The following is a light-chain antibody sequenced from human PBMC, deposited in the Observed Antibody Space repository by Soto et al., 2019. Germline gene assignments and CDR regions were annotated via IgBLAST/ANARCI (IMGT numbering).Light chain of an antibody. CDR1: QSLVHSDGNSY. J-gene: IGKJ2*01. V-gene: IGKV2-24*01. CDR3: MQATQPYT. CDR2: MIS. Sequence: DFVMTQTPLSSPVTLGQPASISCRSSQSLVHSDGNSYLSWLHQRPGQPPRLLIYMISNRFSGVPDGFSGSGAVSDFTLKIRRVLPEYVVVYYCMQATQPYTFGQGAKLEIK.